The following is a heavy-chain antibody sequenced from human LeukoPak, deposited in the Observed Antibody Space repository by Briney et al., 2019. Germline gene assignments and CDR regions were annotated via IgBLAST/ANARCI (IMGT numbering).Heavy chain of an antibody. CDR1: GFTFSRHA. CDR3: AKYTAMVSDRWFYYGMDV. V-gene: IGHV3-23*01. CDR2: ISGSGGST. J-gene: IGHJ6*02. D-gene: IGHD5-18*01. Sequence: PGRSLRLSCVASGFTFSRHAMTWVRQAPGKGLEWVSVISGSGGSTYYAESVKGRFTISRDNSKNTLYLQMNSLRAEDTAVFYCAKYTAMVSDRWFYYGMDVWGQGTTVTVSS.